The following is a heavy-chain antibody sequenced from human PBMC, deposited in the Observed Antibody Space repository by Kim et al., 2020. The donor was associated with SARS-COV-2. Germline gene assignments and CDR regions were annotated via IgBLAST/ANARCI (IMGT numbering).Heavy chain of an antibody. Sequence: GGSLRLSCAASGFTFSSYEMNWVRQAPGKGLEWVSYISSSGSTIYYADSVKGRFTISRDNAKNSLDLQMNSLRAEDTAVYFCARGGSGWSRFDYWGQGTLVTVSS. CDR1: GFTFSSYE. D-gene: IGHD6-19*01. CDR2: ISSSGSTI. CDR3: ARGGSGWSRFDY. V-gene: IGHV3-48*03. J-gene: IGHJ4*02.